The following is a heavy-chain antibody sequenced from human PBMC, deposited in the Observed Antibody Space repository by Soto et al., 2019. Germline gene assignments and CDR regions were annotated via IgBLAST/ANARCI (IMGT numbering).Heavy chain of an antibody. CDR2: ISGSGDST. D-gene: IGHD3-22*01. CDR3: ARDGYDSSGYYPEYFQH. V-gene: IGHV3-23*01. CDR1: GFTFSVYA. J-gene: IGHJ1*01. Sequence: PGGSLRLSCAASGFTFSVYAMSWVRQAPGKGLEWVSGISGSGDSTHYADSVKGRFTVSRDNSKSMLYLQTNSLRAEDTAVYYCARDGYDSSGYYPEYFQHWGQGTLVTVSS.